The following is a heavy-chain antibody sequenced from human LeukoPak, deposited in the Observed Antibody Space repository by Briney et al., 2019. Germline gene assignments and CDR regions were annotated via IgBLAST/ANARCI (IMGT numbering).Heavy chain of an antibody. J-gene: IGHJ3*02. Sequence: ASVKVSCKTSGYTFTSYGISWVRQAPGQGLEWMGWISAYNGNTNYAQKLQGRVTMTTDTSTSTAYMELSRLRSDDTAVYYCARGGLHYDFWSGYYTSDAFDIWGQGTMVTVSS. CDR2: ISAYNGNT. V-gene: IGHV1-18*01. CDR1: GYTFTSYG. D-gene: IGHD3-3*01. CDR3: ARGGLHYDFWSGYYTSDAFDI.